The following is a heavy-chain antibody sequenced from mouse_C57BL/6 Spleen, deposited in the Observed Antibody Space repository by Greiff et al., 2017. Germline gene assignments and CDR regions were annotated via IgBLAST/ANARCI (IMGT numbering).Heavy chain of an antibody. CDR1: GYTFTSYW. V-gene: IGHV1-52*01. J-gene: IGHJ1*03. CDR2: IDPSDSET. CDR3: ARTEDPNWYFDV. Sequence: VQLQQPGAELVRPGSSVKLSCKASGYTFTSYWMHWVKQRPIQGLEWIGNIDPSDSETHYNQKFKDKATLTVDKSSSTAYMQLSSLTSEDSAVYYCARTEDPNWYFDVWGTGTTVTVSS.